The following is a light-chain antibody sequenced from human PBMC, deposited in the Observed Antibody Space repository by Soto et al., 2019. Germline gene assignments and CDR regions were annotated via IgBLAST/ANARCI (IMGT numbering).Light chain of an antibody. CDR2: TSS. CDR1: QNIDMY. CDR3: QKHNAAPLT. Sequence: VHMTQSPSSLSASVGDTVTITCRASQNIDMYLNWYQQKPGKVPKLLIYTSSTLQSGVPSRFSGSGSGTDFTLTISNLQPEDVATYYCQKHNAAPLTFGGGTKVDIK. V-gene: IGKV1-27*01. J-gene: IGKJ4*01.